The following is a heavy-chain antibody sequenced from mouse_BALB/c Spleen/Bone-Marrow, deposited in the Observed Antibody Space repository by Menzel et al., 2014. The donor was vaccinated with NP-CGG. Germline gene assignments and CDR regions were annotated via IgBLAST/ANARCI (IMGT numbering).Heavy chain of an antibody. Sequence: EVQLQESGGGLVQPGGSLKLSCAASGFDFSRFWMSWVRQAPGKGLEWIGEINPGSSTINYTPSLKDKFIISRDNAKNTLYLQMSKVRSEDTALYYCARLGYFGSFAFWGQGTLGTVSA. V-gene: IGHV4-1*02. CDR2: INPGSSTI. CDR1: GFDFSRFW. D-gene: IGHD1-2*01. CDR3: ARLGYFGSFAF. J-gene: IGHJ3*01.